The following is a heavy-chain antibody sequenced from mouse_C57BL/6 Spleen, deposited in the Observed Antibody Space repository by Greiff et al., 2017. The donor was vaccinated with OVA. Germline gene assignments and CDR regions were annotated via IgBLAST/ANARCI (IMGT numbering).Heavy chain of an antibody. V-gene: IGHV1-69*01. Sequence: VQLQQPGAELVMPGASVKLSCKASGYTFTSYWMHWVKQRPGQGLEWIGEIDPSDSYTNYNHKFKGKSTLTVDKSSSTAYMQLSSLTSEDSAVYYCARKYYGSSYVYFDVWGTGTTVTVSS. CDR3: ARKYYGSSYVYFDV. CDR1: GYTFTSYW. J-gene: IGHJ1*03. CDR2: IDPSDSYT. D-gene: IGHD1-1*01.